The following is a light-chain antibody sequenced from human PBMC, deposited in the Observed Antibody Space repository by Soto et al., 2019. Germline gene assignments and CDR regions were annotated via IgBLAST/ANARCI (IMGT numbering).Light chain of an antibody. CDR2: DAS. Sequence: GDRVTITCRASQGISSALAWYQQKPGKPPKLLIYDASTLESEVPSRFSGSGSGTNFTLTISSLQPEDCATYYCQQVNSYPLMYTFGQGTKLEIK. CDR3: QQVNSYPLMYT. CDR1: QGISSA. V-gene: IGKV1-13*02. J-gene: IGKJ2*01.